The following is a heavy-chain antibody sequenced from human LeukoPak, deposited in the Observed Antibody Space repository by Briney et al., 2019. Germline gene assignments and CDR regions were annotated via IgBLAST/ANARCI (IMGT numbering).Heavy chain of an antibody. V-gene: IGHV4-61*02. Sequence: PSGTLSLTCTVSGGSITSINYYWGWVRQPAGKGLEWIGRIYASGSTNYNPSLKSRVTISVNTSNNQFSLKLSSMTAADTAVYYCARNTAGGYYYMDVWGKGTTVTVSS. CDR2: IYASGST. CDR1: GGSITSINYY. CDR3: ARNTAGGYYYMDV. J-gene: IGHJ6*03. D-gene: IGHD2-21*02.